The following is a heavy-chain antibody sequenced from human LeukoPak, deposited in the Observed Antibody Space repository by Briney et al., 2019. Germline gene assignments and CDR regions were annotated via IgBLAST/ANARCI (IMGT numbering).Heavy chain of an antibody. J-gene: IGHJ4*02. Sequence: GRSLRLSCAASGFTFSSYGMTWVRQAPGKGLEWVSSITGSGDGAYYADSVKGRFTFSRDNSKKTVYLQMNSLRAEDTAIYYCAKSWELLNFDYWGQGALVTVSS. D-gene: IGHD1-26*01. CDR3: AKSWELLNFDY. V-gene: IGHV3-23*01. CDR2: ITGSGDGA. CDR1: GFTFSSYG.